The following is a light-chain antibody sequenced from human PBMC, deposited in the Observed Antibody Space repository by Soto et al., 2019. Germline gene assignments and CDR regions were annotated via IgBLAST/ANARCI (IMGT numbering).Light chain of an antibody. V-gene: IGLV2-14*03. CDR1: SNDIGCYNY. CDR3: SSYSSTSTRRL. J-gene: IGLJ1*01. CDR2: DVT. Sequence: QSVLTQPASVSGSPGQSITIPRTRTSNDIGCYNYVSWYQQFPSKAPKLIISDVTYRPSGVSFRFSGSKSGNTVSLTISGLQAEDEAGYDCSSYSSTSTRRLFGAGTK.